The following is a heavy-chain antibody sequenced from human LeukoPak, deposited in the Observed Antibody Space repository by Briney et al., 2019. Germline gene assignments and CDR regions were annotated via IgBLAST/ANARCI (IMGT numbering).Heavy chain of an antibody. CDR2: ISSSSSTI. CDR1: GFTFSSYS. D-gene: IGHD2-2*01. CDR3: ARDHPIVVVPAVFDY. V-gene: IGHV3-48*02. Sequence: GGSLRLSCAASGFTFSSYSMNWVRQAPGKGLEWASYISSSSSTIYYADSVRGRFTISRDNAKNSLYLQMNSLRDEDTAVYYCARDHPIVVVPAVFDYWGQGTLVTVSS. J-gene: IGHJ4*02.